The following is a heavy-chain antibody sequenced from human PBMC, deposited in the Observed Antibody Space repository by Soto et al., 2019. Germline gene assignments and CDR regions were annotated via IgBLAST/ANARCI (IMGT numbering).Heavy chain of an antibody. CDR3: ARFWGVTYSIFGY. J-gene: IGHJ1*01. V-gene: IGHV1-18*04. D-gene: IGHD3-3*02. Sequence: SVQVSCTGSGYTFAGYGISWGRQAPGQGLEWMGWISAYNGNTNYAQKLQGRVTMTTDTSTSTAYMELRSLRSDDTAGYYWARFWGVTYSIFGYRGKGTPVTGSA. CDR1: GYTFAGYG. CDR2: ISAYNGNT.